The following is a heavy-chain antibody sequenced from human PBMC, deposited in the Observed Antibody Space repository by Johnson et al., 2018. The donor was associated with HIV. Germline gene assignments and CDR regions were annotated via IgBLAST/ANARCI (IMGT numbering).Heavy chain of an antibody. V-gene: IGHV3-30*19. D-gene: IGHD5-24*01. CDR3: ARGMARIAFDI. CDR2: ISYDGGDT. J-gene: IGHJ3*02. Sequence: QVQLVESGGGVVQPGGSLRLSCAASGFTFSSYGMHWVRQAPGKGLEWVAFISYDGGDTWYADSVKGRFTVSRDNSKDTLYLQMNNARVEDTALYYCARGMARIAFDIWGQGTMVTVSS. CDR1: GFTFSSYG.